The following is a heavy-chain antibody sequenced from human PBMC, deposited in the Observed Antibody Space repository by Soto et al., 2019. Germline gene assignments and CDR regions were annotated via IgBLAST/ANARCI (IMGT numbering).Heavy chain of an antibody. D-gene: IGHD2-2*01. J-gene: IGHJ4*02. CDR1: GFTFSTYC. CDR2: ISDSGYDT. Sequence: PGGSLRLSGAASGFTFSTYCIRWVRQAPNEGLEWVSSISDSGYDTWYADSVRGRFTISRDNSRQMLYLEMNSLRVEDTAVYFCANGHKYASEYFGQGTLVAFSS. CDR3: ANGHKYASEY. V-gene: IGHV3-23*01.